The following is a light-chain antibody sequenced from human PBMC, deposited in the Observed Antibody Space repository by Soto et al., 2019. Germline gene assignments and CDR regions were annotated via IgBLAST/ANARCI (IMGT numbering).Light chain of an antibody. Sequence: EIVMTQSPATLSVSPGERATLSCRASQSVSSNLAWYQQKPGQAPTLLIYGASTRATGIPARFSGSGSGTDFTLTISSLQSADFAVYYCQQYSDWPRTFGQGTKVEI. CDR2: GAS. V-gene: IGKV3-15*01. J-gene: IGKJ1*01. CDR1: QSVSSN. CDR3: QQYSDWPRT.